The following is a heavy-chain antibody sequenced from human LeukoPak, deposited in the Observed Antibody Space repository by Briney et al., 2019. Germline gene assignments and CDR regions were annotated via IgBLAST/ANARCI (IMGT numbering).Heavy chain of an antibody. CDR3: AKRGAEVGTTVAPGDY. J-gene: IGHJ4*02. D-gene: IGHD1-26*01. Sequence: GGSLRLSCAASGFTLSSCAMNWVRQAPGKGLEWVSAISGNGHAYYADSVKGQFTISRDNSKNTLYLQMNSLRAEDTAIYYCAKRGAEVGTTVAPGDYWGQGTLVTVSS. CDR2: ISGNGHA. V-gene: IGHV3-23*01. CDR1: GFTLSSCA.